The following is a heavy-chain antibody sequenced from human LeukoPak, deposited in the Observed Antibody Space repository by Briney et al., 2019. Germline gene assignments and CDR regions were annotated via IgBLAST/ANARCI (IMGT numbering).Heavy chain of an antibody. V-gene: IGHV4-31*03. CDR1: GGSISSGGYY. J-gene: IGHJ5*02. CDR3: ARVGGDWFDP. Sequence: SQTLSLTCTVSGGSISSGGYYWSWIRQHPGKGLEWIGYIYYSGSTYYNPSLKSRVTISVDTSKNQFSLKLSSATAADTAVYYCARVGGDWFDPWGQGTLVTVSS. CDR2: IYYSGST. D-gene: IGHD1-26*01.